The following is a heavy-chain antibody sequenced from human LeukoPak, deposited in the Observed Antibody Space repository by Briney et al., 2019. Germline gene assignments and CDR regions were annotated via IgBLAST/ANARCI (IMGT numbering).Heavy chain of an antibody. J-gene: IGHJ4*02. Sequence: GASVKVSXKVSGYTLTELSMHWLRQAPGKGLEWIGGFDPEDGETIYAQKFQGRVTMTEDTSTDTAYMELSSLRSEDTAVYYCATCKVWDQNCSGGKVHYWGQGTLVTVSS. CDR3: ATCKVWDQNCSGGKVHY. CDR2: FDPEDGET. V-gene: IGHV1-24*01. D-gene: IGHD2-15*01. CDR1: GYTLTELS.